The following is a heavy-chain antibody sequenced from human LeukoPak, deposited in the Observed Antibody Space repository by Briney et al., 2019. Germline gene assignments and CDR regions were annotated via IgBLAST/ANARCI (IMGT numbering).Heavy chain of an antibody. V-gene: IGHV3-74*01. CDR3: AGGGSIEVAGY. CDR1: GFTFSTYA. J-gene: IGHJ4*02. D-gene: IGHD6-19*01. Sequence: QTGGSLRLSCAASGFTFSTYATSWVRQAPGNGLEWVSRINNEGSITHYAESVKGRFTISRDNAKNTLYLQMNSLRVEDTAVYYCAGGGSIEVAGYWGQGTLVTVSS. CDR2: INNEGSIT.